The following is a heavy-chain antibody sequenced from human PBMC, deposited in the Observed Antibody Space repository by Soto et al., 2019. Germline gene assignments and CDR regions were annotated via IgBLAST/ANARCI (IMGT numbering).Heavy chain of an antibody. CDR3: ASQYLGSIAAQPQAQFDY. J-gene: IGHJ4*02. Sequence: SVKVSCKASGYTFISYAMHWVRQAPGQRLEWMGWIIPIFGTANYAQKFQGRVTITADESTSTAYMELSSLRSEDTAVYYCASQYLGSIAAQPQAQFDYRGQGTPVT. V-gene: IGHV1-69*13. D-gene: IGHD6-6*01. CDR2: IIPIFGTA. CDR1: GYTFISYA.